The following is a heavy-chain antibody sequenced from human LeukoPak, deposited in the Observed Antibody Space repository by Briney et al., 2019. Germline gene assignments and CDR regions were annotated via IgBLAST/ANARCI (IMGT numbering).Heavy chain of an antibody. V-gene: IGHV3-66*01. CDR1: GFTVSSNY. J-gene: IGHJ4*02. CDR2: IYSGGST. CDR3: ARDLVSGSGSYD. Sequence: GGSLRLSCAASGFTVSSNYMSWVRQAPGKGLEWVSVIYSGGSTYYADSVKGRFTISRDNSKNTLYLQMNSLRAEDTAVYYCARDLVSGSGSYDWGQGTLVTVPS. D-gene: IGHD3-10*01.